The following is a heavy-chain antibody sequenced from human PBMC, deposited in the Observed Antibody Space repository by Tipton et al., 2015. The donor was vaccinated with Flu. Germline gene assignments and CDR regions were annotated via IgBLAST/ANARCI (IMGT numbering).Heavy chain of an antibody. CDR1: GVTFSTYD. Sequence: GSLRLSCVASGVTFSTYDMNWVRRAPGKGLEWLSYINRSGATLYHADPVKGRFTISRDNADSSLYLQMDSLRVEDTAVYYCAAGAYGDYRLDVWGRGTTVTVSS. J-gene: IGHJ6*04. CDR2: INRSGATL. CDR3: AAGAYGDYRLDV. D-gene: IGHD4-17*01. V-gene: IGHV3-48*03.